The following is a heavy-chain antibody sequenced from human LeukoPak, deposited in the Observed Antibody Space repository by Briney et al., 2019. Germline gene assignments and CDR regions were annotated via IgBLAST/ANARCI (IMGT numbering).Heavy chain of an antibody. CDR1: GFTFSDYY. D-gene: IGHD2-2*01. V-gene: IGHV3-23*01. CDR3: AKDQGTYCSTTSCYAPDAFDI. J-gene: IGHJ3*02. Sequence: GGSLRLSCAASGFTFSDYYMNWIRQAPGKGLEWVSVISGSGRSTYYADSVKGRFTISRDNSKNTLYLQMNSLRAEDTAVYYCAKDQGTYCSTTSCYAPDAFDIWGQGTMVTVSS. CDR2: ISGSGRST.